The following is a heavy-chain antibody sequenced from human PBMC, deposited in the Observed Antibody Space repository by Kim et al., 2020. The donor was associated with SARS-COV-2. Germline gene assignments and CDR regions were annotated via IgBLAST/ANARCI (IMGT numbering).Heavy chain of an antibody. CDR1: GGSFGNYRYY. CDR2: VYYTGTT. V-gene: IGHV4-39*01. Sequence: SETLSLTCTVSGGSFGNYRYYWGWIRQPPGKGLEYIGSVYYTGTTYYNPSLKSRVTISLDPSKNQFSLSLTSMTATDPAVYYCAADSTIWGRMGRWGRGT. CDR3: AADSTIWGRMGR. D-gene: IGHD2-2*01. J-gene: IGHJ4*02.